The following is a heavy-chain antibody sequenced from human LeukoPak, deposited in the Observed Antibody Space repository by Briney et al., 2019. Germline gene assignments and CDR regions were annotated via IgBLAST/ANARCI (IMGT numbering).Heavy chain of an antibody. V-gene: IGHV3-48*03. CDR2: IDNSGSTK. CDR1: GFTFSSYE. CDR3: ARESSLDY. D-gene: IGHD6-19*01. Sequence: GGSLRLSCAASGFTFSSYEMNWVRQAPGKGLEWVSYIDNSGSTKYYADSVKGRFTISRDNAKNSLYLQMNSLRAEDTAVFYCARESSLDYWGQGTLVTVSS. J-gene: IGHJ4*02.